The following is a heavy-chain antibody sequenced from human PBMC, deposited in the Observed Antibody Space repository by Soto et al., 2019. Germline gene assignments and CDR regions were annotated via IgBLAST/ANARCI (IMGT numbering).Heavy chain of an antibody. Sequence: SETLSLTCTVSCGSISRGDYYWSWIRQPPGKGLEWIGYIYSSGTTHYNPSLKSRFSISVDTSKNQFSLKLSSVTAADTAVYYCARGFSVYLSYGLDVWGQGTTVTVSS. D-gene: IGHD3-3*01. CDR2: IYSSGTT. V-gene: IGHV4-30-4*01. J-gene: IGHJ6*02. CDR1: CGSISRGDYY. CDR3: ARGFSVYLSYGLDV.